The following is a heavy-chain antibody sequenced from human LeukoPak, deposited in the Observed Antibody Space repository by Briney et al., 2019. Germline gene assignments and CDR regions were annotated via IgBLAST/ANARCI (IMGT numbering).Heavy chain of an antibody. CDR2: IKSKTDGGTT. CDR3: TTGRKRNYYYYYMDV. CDR1: GFTFSKAW. V-gene: IGHV3-15*01. Sequence: PGGSLRLSRAASGFTFSKAWMSWVRQAPGKGLEWVGRIKSKTDGGTTDYAAPVKGRFTISRDDSKNTLYLQMNSLKTEDTAVYYCTTGRKRNYYYYYMDVWGKGTTVTVSS. J-gene: IGHJ6*03.